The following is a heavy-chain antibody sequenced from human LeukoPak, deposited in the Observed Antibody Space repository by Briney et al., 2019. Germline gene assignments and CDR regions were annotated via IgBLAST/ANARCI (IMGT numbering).Heavy chain of an antibody. CDR3: AKDPTLIIAAAADY. J-gene: IGHJ4*02. CDR1: GFTFSSYA. CDR2: ISGSGGST. Sequence: GGSLRLPCAASGFTFSSYAMSWVRQAPGKGLEWVSAISGSGGSTYYADSVKGRFTISRDNSKNTLYLQMNSLRAEDTAVYYCAKDPTLIIAAAADYWGQGTLVTVSS. V-gene: IGHV3-23*01. D-gene: IGHD6-13*01.